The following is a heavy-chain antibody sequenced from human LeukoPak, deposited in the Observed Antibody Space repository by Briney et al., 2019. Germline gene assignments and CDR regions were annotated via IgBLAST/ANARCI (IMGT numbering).Heavy chain of an antibody. J-gene: IGHJ4*02. Sequence: GGSLRLSCVASRFTFSSDRMNWVRQAPGKGLEWVSTIYSGSDYIYYADSVKGRFTISRDNAKNSLYLQMNSLRAEDTAIYYCARDLPVSGAYHQFDSWGQGTLVTVSS. CDR2: IYSGSDYI. V-gene: IGHV3-21*01. CDR1: RFTFSSDR. CDR3: ARDLPVSGAYHQFDS. D-gene: IGHD4/OR15-4a*01.